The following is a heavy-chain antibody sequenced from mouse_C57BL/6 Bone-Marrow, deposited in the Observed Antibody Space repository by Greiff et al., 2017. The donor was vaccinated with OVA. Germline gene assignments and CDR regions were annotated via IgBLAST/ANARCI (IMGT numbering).Heavy chain of an antibody. CDR3: ARRRRYYFDY. J-gene: IGHJ2*01. V-gene: IGHV5-17*01. Sequence: EVHLVESGGGLVKPGGSLKLSCAASGFTFSDYGMHWVRQAPEKGMEWVAYISSGSSTIYYADTVKGRFTISRDNAKNTLFLQMTSLRSEDTAMYYCARRRRYYFDYWGQGTTLTVSS. CDR2: ISSGSSTI. CDR1: GFTFSDYG. D-gene: IGHD1-2*01.